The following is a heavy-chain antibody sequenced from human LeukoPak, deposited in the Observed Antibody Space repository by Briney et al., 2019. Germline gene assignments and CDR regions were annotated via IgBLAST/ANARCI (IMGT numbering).Heavy chain of an antibody. CDR3: ARDSVDGSGTYYNDSPDY. Sequence: ASVKVSCKASGYTFSSYGISWVRQAPGQGLEWMGWIGAYNGNTDYAQNLRGRLIMTTDTSTSTAYMELRSLRSDDTAVYYCARDSVDGSGTYYNDSPDYWGQGTLVTVSS. J-gene: IGHJ4*02. V-gene: IGHV1-18*01. CDR1: GYTFSSYG. D-gene: IGHD3-10*01. CDR2: IGAYNGNT.